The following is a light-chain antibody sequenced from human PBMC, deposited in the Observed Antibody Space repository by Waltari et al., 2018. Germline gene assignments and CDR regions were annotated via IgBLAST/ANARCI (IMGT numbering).Light chain of an antibody. CDR1: SRHVGAYAY. V-gene: IGLV2-14*03. Sequence: QSALTQPASVSGSPGQSITISCPGTSRHVGAYAYFSWYQQPPGKVPKLMIYDVTYRPSGISNRFSGSKSGITAFLTISGLQAEDEADYYCSSHTSSRTRVFGGGTELTVL. CDR3: SSHTSSRTRV. CDR2: DVT. J-gene: IGLJ3*02.